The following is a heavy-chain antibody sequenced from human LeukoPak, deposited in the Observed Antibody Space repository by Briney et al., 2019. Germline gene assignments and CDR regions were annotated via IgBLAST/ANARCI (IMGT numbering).Heavy chain of an antibody. J-gene: IGHJ4*02. V-gene: IGHV4-39*01. CDR1: GGSTSSGSYY. CDR2: IYYSGNT. Sequence: SETLPLTCTVSGGSTSSGSYYWGWIRQPPGKGLEWIGSIYYSGNTYSNPSLKSRVTISLDASQNQFSLRLSSVTAADTAVFYCARSYNNSWYAFDYWGQGTLVTVSS. D-gene: IGHD6-13*01. CDR3: ARSYNNSWYAFDY.